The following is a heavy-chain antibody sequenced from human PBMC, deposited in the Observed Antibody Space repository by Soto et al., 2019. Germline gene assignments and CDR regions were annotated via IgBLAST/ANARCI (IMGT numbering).Heavy chain of an antibody. V-gene: IGHV2-5*02. J-gene: IGHJ5*02. CDR2: IYGDDDK. CDR3: EHNSSYSTNWYIRDDGVDP. CDR1: GFSLTTSGVG. D-gene: IGHD6-13*01. Sequence: QITLNESGPALVKPTQTLTLTCTCSGFSLTTSGVGVHWLRQPPGKALEWLAVIYGDDDKRYNPSLETRLTITQDTSKSQVVLTMTNMAPLDTATYYCEHNSSYSTNWYIRDDGVDPWCQGTLVTVSS.